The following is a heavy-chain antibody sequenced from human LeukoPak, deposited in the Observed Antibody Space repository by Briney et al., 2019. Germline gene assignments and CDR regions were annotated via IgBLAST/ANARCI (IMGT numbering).Heavy chain of an antibody. CDR1: GFSFSSYS. J-gene: IGHJ3*02. D-gene: IGHD6-13*01. V-gene: IGHV3-23*01. CDR3: AKDQRDSSSRPEDAFDI. Sequence: GGSLRLSCAASGFSFSSYSMSWVRQAPGKGLGWVSALSGSGGSTYYADSVKGRFTISRDNSKNTLYLQMNSLRAEDTAVYYCAKDQRDSSSRPEDAFDIWGQGTMVTVSS. CDR2: LSGSGGST.